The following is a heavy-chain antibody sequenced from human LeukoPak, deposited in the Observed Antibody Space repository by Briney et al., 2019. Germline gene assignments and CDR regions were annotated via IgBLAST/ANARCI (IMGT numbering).Heavy chain of an antibody. Sequence: SETLSLTCAVYGGSFSGYYWSWIRQPPGKGLEWIGEINHSGSTNYNPSLKSRVTISVDTSKNQFSLKLSSVTAADTAVYYCARGVGVGIAAAGAVDYWGQGTLVTVSS. V-gene: IGHV4-34*01. CDR1: GGSFSGYY. CDR2: INHSGST. D-gene: IGHD6-13*01. CDR3: ARGVGVGIAAAGAVDY. J-gene: IGHJ4*02.